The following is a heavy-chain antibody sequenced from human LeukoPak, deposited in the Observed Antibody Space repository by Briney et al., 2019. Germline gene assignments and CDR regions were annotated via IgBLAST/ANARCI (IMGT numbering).Heavy chain of an antibody. CDR2: IHPTGNT. CDR1: GGSTNNNNGSYF. J-gene: IGHJ3*02. D-gene: IGHD6-13*01. V-gene: IGHV4-61*02. Sequence: PSQTLSLTCTASGGSTNNNNGSYFWSWLRQPAEKGLEWIGRIHPTGNTMYNPSLKSRVTISLDTSKNQFSLNLYSATAADTAAYYCASHYSRAGIDAFDIWGQGTVVTVSS. CDR3: ASHYSRAGIDAFDI.